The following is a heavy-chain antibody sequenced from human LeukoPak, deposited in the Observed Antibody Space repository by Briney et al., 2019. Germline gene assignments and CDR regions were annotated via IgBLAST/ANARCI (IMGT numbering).Heavy chain of an antibody. V-gene: IGHV4-34*01. CDR2: INHSGST. CDR3: ARAELRVGAYFDY. D-gene: IGHD1-26*01. CDR1: GGSFSGYY. J-gene: IGHJ4*02. Sequence: SETLSLTCAVYGGSFSGYYWSWIRQPPGKGLEWIGEINHSGSTNYNPSLKSRVTISVDTSKNQFSLKLSSVTAADTAVYYCARAELRVGAYFDYWGQGTLVTVSS.